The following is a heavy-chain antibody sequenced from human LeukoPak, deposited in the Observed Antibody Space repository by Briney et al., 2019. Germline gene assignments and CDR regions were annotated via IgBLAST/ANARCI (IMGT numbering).Heavy chain of an antibody. CDR1: GFTFSSYS. V-gene: IGHV3-21*01. D-gene: IGHD1-20*01. CDR2: ISSSSSYI. CDR3: ARDAYNWNPNDYFDY. J-gene: IGHJ4*02. Sequence: GGSLRLSCAASGFTFSSYSMNWVRQAPGKGLEWVSSISSSSSYIYYADSLKGLFTISRDKAKNSLYLQMNSLRAEDTAVYYCARDAYNWNPNDYFDYWGQGILVTVSS.